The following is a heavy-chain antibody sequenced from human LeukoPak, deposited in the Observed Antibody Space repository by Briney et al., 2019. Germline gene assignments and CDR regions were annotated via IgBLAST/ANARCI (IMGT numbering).Heavy chain of an antibody. J-gene: IGHJ3*02. D-gene: IGHD2-21*02. CDR2: ISYDGSNR. V-gene: IGHV3-30-3*01. CDR3: ARTAGLAYCGGDCDAFNI. Sequence: WVRQAPGKGLEWVXVISYDGSNRYYADSVKGRFTISRDNSKNTLYLQMNSLSTEDTAVYYCARTAGLAYCGGDCDAFNIWGQGTMVTVSS.